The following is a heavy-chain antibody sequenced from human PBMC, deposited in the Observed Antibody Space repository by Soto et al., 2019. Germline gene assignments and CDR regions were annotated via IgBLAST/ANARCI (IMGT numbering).Heavy chain of an antibody. CDR1: GFTFSSYS. J-gene: IGHJ3*02. CDR3: VRDHIYAFDI. D-gene: IGHD2-21*01. CDR2: ITISSHT. V-gene: IGHV3-48*02. Sequence: GGSLRLSCAASGFTFSSYSMNWVRQAPGKGLEWISYITISSHTFHADSVRGRFTISRDNAKNSLFLQMNSLRDEDTAVYFCVRDHIYAFDIWGQGTVVTVSS.